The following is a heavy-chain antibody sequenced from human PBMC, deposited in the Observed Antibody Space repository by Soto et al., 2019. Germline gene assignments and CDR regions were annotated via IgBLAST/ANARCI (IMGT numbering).Heavy chain of an antibody. Sequence: GASVKVSCKASGYTFTRYAIHWVRQAPGQGLEWMGWINAGSGSSRYSQNFQGRVTITRDTSASRAYMELNRVVFEDTGVYLCARERAVSANFFDYWGQGTLVTVSS. CDR3: ARERAVSANFFDY. J-gene: IGHJ4*02. CDR2: INAGSGSS. D-gene: IGHD2-21*02. CDR1: GYTFTRYA. V-gene: IGHV1-3*01.